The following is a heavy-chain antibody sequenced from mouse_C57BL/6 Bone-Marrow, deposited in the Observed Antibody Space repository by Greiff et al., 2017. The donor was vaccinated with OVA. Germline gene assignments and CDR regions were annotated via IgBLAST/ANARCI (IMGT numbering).Heavy chain of an antibody. J-gene: IGHJ3*01. V-gene: IGHV1-69*01. CDR1: GYTFTSYW. CDR3: ATTAPWFAY. Sequence: VQLQQSGAELVMPGASVKLSCKASGYTFTSYWMHWVKQRPGQGLEWIGEIDPSDSYTNYNQKFKGKSTLTVDKSSSTAYMQLSSLTSEDSAVYYCATTAPWFAYWGQGTLVTVSA. CDR2: IDPSDSYT.